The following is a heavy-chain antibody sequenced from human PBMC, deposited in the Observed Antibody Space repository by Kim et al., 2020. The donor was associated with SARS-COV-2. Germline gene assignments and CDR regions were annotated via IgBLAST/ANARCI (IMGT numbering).Heavy chain of an antibody. V-gene: IGHV4-59*01. CDR3: ARVGGRITIFGVARRYFDL. CDR1: GGSISSYY. CDR2: IYYSGST. D-gene: IGHD3-3*01. J-gene: IGHJ2*01. Sequence: SETLSLTCTVSGGSISSYYWSWIRQPPGKGLEWIGYIYYSGSTNYNPSLKSRVTISVDTSKNQFSLKLSSVTAADTAVYYCARVGGRITIFGVARRYFDLWGRGTLVTVSS.